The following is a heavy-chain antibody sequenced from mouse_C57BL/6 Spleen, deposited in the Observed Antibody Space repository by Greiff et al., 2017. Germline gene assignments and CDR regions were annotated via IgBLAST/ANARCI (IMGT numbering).Heavy chain of an antibody. Sequence: QVQLQQPGAELVKPGASVKLSCKASGYTFTSYWMHWVKQRPGQGLEWIGMIHPNSGSTNYNEKFKSKATLTVDKSSSTAYMQLSSLTSEDSAVYYCASHYYGYFYAMDYWGQGTSVTVSS. D-gene: IGHD2-3*01. J-gene: IGHJ4*01. CDR2: IHPNSGST. CDR1: GYTFTSYW. CDR3: ASHYYGYFYAMDY. V-gene: IGHV1-64*01.